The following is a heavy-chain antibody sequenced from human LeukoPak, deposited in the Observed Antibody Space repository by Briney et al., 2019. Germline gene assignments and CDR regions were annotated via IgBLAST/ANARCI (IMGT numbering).Heavy chain of an antibody. CDR2: MSPNSGNT. CDR1: GYTFTGYY. V-gene: IGHV1-8*02. J-gene: IGHJ5*02. D-gene: IGHD4-11*01. CDR3: ARSDYTLNWFDP. Sequence: ASVKVSCKASGYTFTGYYMHWVRQAPGQGLEWMGWMSPNSGNTGYAQKFQGRVTMTRNTSISTAYMELSSLRSEDTAVYYCARSDYTLNWFDPWGQGTLVTVSS.